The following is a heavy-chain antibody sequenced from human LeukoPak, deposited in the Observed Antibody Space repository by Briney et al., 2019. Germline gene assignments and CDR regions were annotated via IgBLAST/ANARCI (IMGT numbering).Heavy chain of an antibody. J-gene: IGHJ1*01. CDR3: ASSTAVVKPKKFQE. CDR2: IYYGGDT. D-gene: IGHD2/OR15-2a*01. CDR1: GYSISIGYY. V-gene: IGHV4-38-2*02. Sequence: PSETLSLTCTVSGYSISIGYYWGWIRQSPGKGLQWIGTIYYGGDTYYNPSLKSRVTISVDTSTNQFFLRLTSVTAADTADYFCASSTAVVKPKKFQEWGQGTLVTVSS.